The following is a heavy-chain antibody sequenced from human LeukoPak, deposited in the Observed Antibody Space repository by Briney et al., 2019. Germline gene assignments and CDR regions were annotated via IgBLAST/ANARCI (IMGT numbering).Heavy chain of an antibody. CDR1: GFRFSGYA. Sequence: GGSLRLSCAGSGFRFSGYAMSWVRQAPGKGLDWVSTISGSGDTTYYADSVKGRFAISRDNAKNTLDLQMNSLTAEDTAVYYCAKGSAYYDFYYMVVCGKGTTVTDSS. V-gene: IGHV3-23*01. J-gene: IGHJ6*03. CDR2: ISGSGDTT. CDR3: AKGSAYYDFYYMVV.